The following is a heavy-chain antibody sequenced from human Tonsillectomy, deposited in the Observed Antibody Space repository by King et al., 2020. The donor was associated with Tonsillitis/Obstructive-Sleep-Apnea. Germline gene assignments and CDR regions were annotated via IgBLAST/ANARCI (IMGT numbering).Heavy chain of an antibody. CDR1: GYSFSEYW. CDR3: ARRRDVVVPAAIAGWFDP. V-gene: IGHV5-51*01. Sequence: VQLVESGAEVKKPGESLKISCKGSGYSFSEYWIAWVRQMPGKGLEWMGIIYPDDSDTRYSPSFQGQVTMSVDKSISTAYLQWRRLKASDTAIYYCARRRDVVVPAAIAGWFDPWGQGTLVTVSS. D-gene: IGHD2-2*02. J-gene: IGHJ5*02. CDR2: IYPDDSDT.